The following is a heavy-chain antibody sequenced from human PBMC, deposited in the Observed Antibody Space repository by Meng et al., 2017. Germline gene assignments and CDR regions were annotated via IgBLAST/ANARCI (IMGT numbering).Heavy chain of an antibody. V-gene: IGHV1-2*06. Sequence: QVQRVQVGAGVKKPGASVKVSCKASGYTFTSYGISWVRQAPGQGLEWMGRINPKSGDTHYAQRFQGRVTMTGDTSISTAYMELSGLRSDDTAMYYCARDEDISAAGKLFGDYWGQGTLVTVSS. CDR2: INPKSGDT. J-gene: IGHJ4*02. CDR3: ARDEDISAAGKLFGDY. CDR1: GYTFTSYG. D-gene: IGHD6-13*01.